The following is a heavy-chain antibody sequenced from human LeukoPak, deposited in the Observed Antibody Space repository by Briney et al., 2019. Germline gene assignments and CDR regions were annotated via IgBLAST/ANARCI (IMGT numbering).Heavy chain of an antibody. Sequence: GGSLRLSCAASGFTISFNYMTWVRQAPGKGLECISVIYSGGSTNYANSVTGRFTISRDNSKNILYLQMNSLRAEDTAVYYCTREVGASGRDYWGQGTLVTVSS. CDR3: TREVGASGRDY. J-gene: IGHJ4*02. D-gene: IGHD1-26*01. CDR2: IYSGGST. CDR1: GFTISFNY. V-gene: IGHV3-53*01.